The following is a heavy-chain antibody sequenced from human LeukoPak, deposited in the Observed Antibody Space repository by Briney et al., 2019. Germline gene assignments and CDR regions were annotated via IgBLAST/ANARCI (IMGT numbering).Heavy chain of an antibody. Sequence: ASVKVSCKASGYTFTSYDINWVRQATGQGLEWMGWMNPNSGNTGYAQKFQGRVTMTRNTSISTAYMELSSLRSEDTAVYYCARAPRYYYDSSGYYPNWFDPWGQGTLVTVSS. V-gene: IGHV1-8*01. CDR3: ARAPRYYYDSSGYYPNWFDP. CDR1: GYTFTSYD. J-gene: IGHJ5*02. D-gene: IGHD3-22*01. CDR2: MNPNSGNT.